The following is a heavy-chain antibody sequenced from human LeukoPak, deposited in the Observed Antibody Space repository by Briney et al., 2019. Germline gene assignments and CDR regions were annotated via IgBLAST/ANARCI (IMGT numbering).Heavy chain of an antibody. D-gene: IGHD3/OR15-3a*01. CDR1: GGSISSYC. CDR3: ARDGGL. J-gene: IGHJ4*02. CDR2: IYYSGST. V-gene: IGHV4-59*01. Sequence: SETLSLTCTVSGGSISSYCWSWIRQPPGKGLEWIGYIYYSGSTNYNPSLKSRVTISVDTSKNQFSLKLSSVTAADTAVYYCARDGGLWGQGTLVTVSS.